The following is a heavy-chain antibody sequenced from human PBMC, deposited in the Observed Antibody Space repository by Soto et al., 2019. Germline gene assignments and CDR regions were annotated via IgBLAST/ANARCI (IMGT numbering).Heavy chain of an antibody. Sequence: EVQLLESGGGLVQPGGSLRLSCAASGFTFSSYAMRWVRQAPVKGLEWVSAISGSGGSTYYXXSXKGRFTISRDNSKNTLXXQMXSLRAEDXAVYYCARRGSGSYYDYWGQGTLVTVSS. CDR3: ARRGSGSYYDY. CDR1: GFTFSSYA. V-gene: IGHV3-23*01. D-gene: IGHD1-26*01. J-gene: IGHJ4*02. CDR2: ISGSGGST.